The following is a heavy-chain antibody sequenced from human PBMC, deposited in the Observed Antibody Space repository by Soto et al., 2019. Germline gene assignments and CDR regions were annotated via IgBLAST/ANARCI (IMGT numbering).Heavy chain of an antibody. J-gene: IGHJ4*02. CDR3: AKGKGVGATPDGANC. Sequence: EVQVLESGGGLVQPGGSLRLSCAASGFTFTGYGMNWVRQAPGKGLEWVSGVRSDGDTTYNAESVKGRFTVSRDTSKNAVYLQMNSPRVEDTAVYYCAKGKGVGATPDGANCWGQGTLVTVSP. CDR1: GFTFTGYG. D-gene: IGHD1-26*01. V-gene: IGHV3-23*01. CDR2: VRSDGDTT.